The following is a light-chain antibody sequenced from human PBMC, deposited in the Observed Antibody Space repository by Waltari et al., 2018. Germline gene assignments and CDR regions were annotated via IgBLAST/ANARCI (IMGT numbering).Light chain of an antibody. V-gene: IGKV4-1*01. Sequence: DIVMTQSPDSLAVSLGERATIHCKSSPSVLDSSNNRNYLAWYQRKPGQPPKMLIYWASTRESGVPDRFSGSGSGTDFTLTISSLQAEDVAVYYCQQYYSTPQTFGQGTNVEIE. CDR2: WAS. CDR1: PSVLDSSNNRNY. J-gene: IGKJ1*01. CDR3: QQYYSTPQT.